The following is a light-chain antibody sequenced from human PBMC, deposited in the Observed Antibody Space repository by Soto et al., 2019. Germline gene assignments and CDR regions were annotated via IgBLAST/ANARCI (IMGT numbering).Light chain of an antibody. V-gene: IGKV1-5*01. CDR2: DAS. Sequence: DIQMTQSPSTLFASVGDRVTITCRASQSISSWLAWYQQKPGKAPKLLIYDASSLESGVPSRFSGSGSGTEFTLTISSLQPDDFATYYCQQYNSYPLTFGPGTKVDIK. CDR1: QSISSW. CDR3: QQYNSYPLT. J-gene: IGKJ3*01.